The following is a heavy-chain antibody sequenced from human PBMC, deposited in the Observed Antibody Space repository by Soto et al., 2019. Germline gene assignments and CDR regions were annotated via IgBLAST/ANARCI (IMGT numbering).Heavy chain of an antibody. Sequence: QVQLVQSGPEVKNPGASVKVSCTASGYTFKNYGIKWVRQAPGQGLEWVGWITTYNGNRYSAEKFQGRATMTTDTSTSTTYIELKSLTSDDTGVYYCARDAQPKGVAADGASDYWGQGTLVTVSS. D-gene: IGHD6-19*01. CDR2: ITTYNGNR. CDR1: GYTFKNYG. J-gene: IGHJ4*02. CDR3: ARDAQPKGVAADGASDY. V-gene: IGHV1-18*01.